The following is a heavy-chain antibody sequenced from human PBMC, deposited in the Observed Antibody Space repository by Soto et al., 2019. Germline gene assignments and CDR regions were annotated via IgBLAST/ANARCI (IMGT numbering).Heavy chain of an antibody. Sequence: PSETLSLTCTVSGGSISSGGYFWSWIRQHPGKGLEWIGFIYYSGSTYYNPSLKSRVTISVDTSKHQFSLKLSSVTAADTAVYYCAREGAAPYYYYGDYFDYWGQGTLVTVSS. J-gene: IGHJ4*02. CDR3: AREGAAPYYYYGDYFDY. D-gene: IGHD4-17*01. CDR2: IYYSGST. CDR1: GGSISSGGYF. V-gene: IGHV4-31*03.